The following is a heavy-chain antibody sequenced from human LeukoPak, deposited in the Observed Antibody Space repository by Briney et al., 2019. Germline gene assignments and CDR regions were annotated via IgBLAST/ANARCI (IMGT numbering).Heavy chain of an antibody. J-gene: IGHJ5*02. CDR3: ARQSITRFDP. D-gene: IGHD1-14*01. CDR2: IYHSGST. Sequence: PSETLSLTRTVSGYSISSGYYWGWIRPPPGKGLEWIGSIYHSGSTNYNPSLKSRVTISVDTSKNQFSLKLSSVTAADTAVYYCARQSITRFDPWGQGTLVTVSS. CDR1: GYSISSGYY. V-gene: IGHV4-38-2*02.